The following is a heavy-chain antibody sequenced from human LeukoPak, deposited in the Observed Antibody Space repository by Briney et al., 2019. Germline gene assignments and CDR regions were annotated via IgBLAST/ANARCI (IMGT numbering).Heavy chain of an antibody. CDR1: GFPFSSYA. Sequence: PGGSLRLSCAASGFPFSSYAMSWGRQAPGEGPEGVSAIPCTGSKTYYAGSVTSRFTISSDNPQNPGYLAMNSPRAEDTAVYYCAKHHASTGGYFDYSGQGTLVTVSS. J-gene: IGHJ4*02. CDR3: AKHHASTGGYFDY. CDR2: IPCTGSKT. V-gene: IGHV3-23*05. D-gene: IGHD5/OR15-5a*01.